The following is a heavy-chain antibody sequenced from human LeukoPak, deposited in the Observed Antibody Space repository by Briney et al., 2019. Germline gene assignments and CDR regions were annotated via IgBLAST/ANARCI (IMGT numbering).Heavy chain of an antibody. V-gene: IGHV3-48*04. Sequence: GGSLRLSCAASGFTFSSYGMHWVRQAPGKGLEWVSYNSSGSRSGTTIYYRDSVKGRFTISRENAKNSLYLEMNSLRAEDTAVYYCVRAHYDSSAYPFFDYWGQGTLVTVSS. D-gene: IGHD3-22*01. CDR1: GFTFSSYG. J-gene: IGHJ4*02. CDR3: VRAHYDSSAYPFFDY. CDR2: NSSGSRSGTTI.